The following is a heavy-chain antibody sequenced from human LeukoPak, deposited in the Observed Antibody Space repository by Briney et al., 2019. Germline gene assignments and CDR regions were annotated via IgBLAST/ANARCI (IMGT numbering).Heavy chain of an antibody. V-gene: IGHV4-59*12. D-gene: IGHD2-2*01. CDR2: IYYSGST. CDR1: GGSISSYY. CDR3: ARDRVVPAAIPRRWFDP. Sequence: SETLSLTCTVSGGSISSYYWSWIRQPPGKGLEWIGYIYYSGSTNYNPSLKSRVTISVDTSKNQFSLKLSSVTAADTAVYYCARDRVVPAAIPRRWFDPWGQGTLVTVSS. J-gene: IGHJ5*02.